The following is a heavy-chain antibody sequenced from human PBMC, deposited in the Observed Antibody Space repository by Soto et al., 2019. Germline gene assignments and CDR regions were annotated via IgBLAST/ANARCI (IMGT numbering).Heavy chain of an antibody. V-gene: IGHV3-74*01. CDR2: LQTDGSHP. Sequence: EVHLVASGGGLVQPGGSLRLSCVASGFTFEYYWMHWVRQPPGEGLMWVSRLQTDGSHPDYAASVKGRYTISRDKAKNTLYLPMNNLRVEDTAVDDGARGGDPDYWGQGTRVTVSS. CDR1: GFTFEYYW. J-gene: IGHJ4*02. D-gene: IGHD2-21*02. CDR3: ARGGDPDY.